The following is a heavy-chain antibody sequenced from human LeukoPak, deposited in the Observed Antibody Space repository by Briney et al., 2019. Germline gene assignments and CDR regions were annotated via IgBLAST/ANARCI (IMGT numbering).Heavy chain of an antibody. D-gene: IGHD3-10*01. CDR3: AKEGGSGTDAFDI. V-gene: IGHV1-24*01. Sequence: ASVKVSCKVSGYTLTDLSTFWVRQAPGKGLEWMGGFDREHGETVYAQNFQGRVTMTEDTPSGTTYMELSSLRSEDTAVYYCAKEGGSGTDAFDIWGQGTMVTVSS. CDR2: FDREHGET. J-gene: IGHJ3*02. CDR1: GYTLTDLS.